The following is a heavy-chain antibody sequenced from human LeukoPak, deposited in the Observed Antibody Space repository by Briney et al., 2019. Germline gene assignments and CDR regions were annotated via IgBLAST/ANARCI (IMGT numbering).Heavy chain of an antibody. J-gene: IGHJ3*02. V-gene: IGHV4-59*10. D-gene: IGHD6-19*01. CDR1: GGSFSSYY. CDR2: IYTSGST. Sequence: PSETLSLTCAVYGGSFSSYYWSWIRQPAGKGLEWIGRIYTSGSTNYNPSLKSRVTMSVDTSKNQFSLKLSSVTAADTAVYYCARAPKYSSGSAFDIWGQGTMVTVSS. CDR3: ARAPKYSSGSAFDI.